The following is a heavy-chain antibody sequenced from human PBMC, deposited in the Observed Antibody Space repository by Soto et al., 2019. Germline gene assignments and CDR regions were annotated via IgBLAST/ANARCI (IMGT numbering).Heavy chain of an antibody. CDR1: GGSLSGYY. CDR2: INHTGDT. D-gene: IGHD2-21*01. CDR3: AREVGYSGAPRRTLYFDS. Sequence: SETLSLTCGVSGGSLSGYYWSWVRQSPGKGLEWIGDINHTGDTNSSPSLKTRVIISLDTSKTQFSLNLTSVTAADTALYFCAREVGYSGAPRRTLYFDSWGPGTLVTVSS. J-gene: IGHJ4*02. V-gene: IGHV4-34*01.